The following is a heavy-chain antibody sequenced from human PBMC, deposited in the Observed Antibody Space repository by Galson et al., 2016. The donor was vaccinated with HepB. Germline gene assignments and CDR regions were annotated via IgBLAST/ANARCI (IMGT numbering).Heavy chain of an antibody. Sequence: SLRLSCAGSGFNFDDYTMHWVRQSPEKGLVWVSLITWNGGATFYADYVKGRFTISRDSSKSSLHLQVNDLRSEDTAVYYCAKDIYPYYDVMTGDNAFDLWGQGTLVTVSS. CDR3: AKDIYPYYDVMTGDNAFDL. V-gene: IGHV3-43*01. CDR2: ITWNGGAT. D-gene: IGHD3-9*01. J-gene: IGHJ3*01. CDR1: GFNFDDYT.